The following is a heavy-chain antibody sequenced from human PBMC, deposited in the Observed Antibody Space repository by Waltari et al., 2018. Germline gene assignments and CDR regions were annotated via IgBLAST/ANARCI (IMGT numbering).Heavy chain of an antibody. CDR2: INAGNCNT. D-gene: IGHD1-26*01. V-gene: IGHV1-3*01. CDR3: ARGGRIVQNRVTTYYYYGMDV. Sequence: QVQLVQSGAEVKKPGASVKVSCKASGYTFPSYAMHWLRQAPGHRLAGMGWINAGNCNTKYSQKFQGRVTITRDTSASTAYMELSSLRSEDTAVYYCARGGRIVQNRVTTYYYYGMDVWGQGTTVTVSS. J-gene: IGHJ6*02. CDR1: GYTFPSYA.